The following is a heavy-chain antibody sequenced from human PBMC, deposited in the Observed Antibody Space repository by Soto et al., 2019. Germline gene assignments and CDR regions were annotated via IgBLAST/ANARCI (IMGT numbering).Heavy chain of an antibody. J-gene: IGHJ4*02. CDR2: IHYTGST. CDR1: GDSIGTFY. D-gene: IGHD3-3*01. Sequence: SQTLPLPCTVYGDSIGTFYWSWIRRRPGTGLEWSGYIHYTGSTNYNPPLKRQVIISADTSKNQFSLKMSSVTAADTAVYFCASVRSEHLENWGKETLETVST. CDR3: ASVRSEHLEN. V-gene: IGHV4-59*01.